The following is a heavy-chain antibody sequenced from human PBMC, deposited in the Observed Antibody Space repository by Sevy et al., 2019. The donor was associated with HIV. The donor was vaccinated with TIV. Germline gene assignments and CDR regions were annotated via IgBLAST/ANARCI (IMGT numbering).Heavy chain of an antibody. CDR3: AKISDDSSGYYYGYFDY. D-gene: IGHD3-22*01. V-gene: IGHV3-23*01. J-gene: IGHJ4*02. CDR1: GFTFTSYA. CDR2: ISASGGST. Sequence: GGSLRLSCAASGFTFTSYAMGWLRQAPGKGLEWVSCISASGGSTYHADSVKGRFSISRDNSKNTLYLQMNSLRAEDTAIYYCAKISDDSSGYYYGYFDYWGQRTLVTVSS.